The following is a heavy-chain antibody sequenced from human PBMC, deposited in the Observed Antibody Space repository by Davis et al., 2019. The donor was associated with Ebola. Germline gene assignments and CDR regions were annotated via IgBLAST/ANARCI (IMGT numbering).Heavy chain of an antibody. Sequence: GESLKISCAASGFTFSSNYMSWVRQAPGKGLEWVSYISSSSSTIYYADSVKGRFTISRDNAKNSLYLQMNSLRDEDTAVYYCARSIVGALSWGQGTLVTVSS. D-gene: IGHD1-26*01. J-gene: IGHJ5*02. CDR3: ARSIVGALS. CDR2: ISSSSSTI. CDR1: GFTFSSNY. V-gene: IGHV3-48*02.